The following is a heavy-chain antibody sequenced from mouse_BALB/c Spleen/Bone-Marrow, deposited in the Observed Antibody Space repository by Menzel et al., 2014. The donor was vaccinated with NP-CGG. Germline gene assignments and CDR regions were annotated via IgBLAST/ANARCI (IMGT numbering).Heavy chain of an antibody. Sequence: QVQMKESVAELVKPGASVKLSCKASGYTFTSYNMYWAKQRPGQGLEWIGEINPSNGGTNFNEKFKNKATLTVDKSSSTAYMQLSSLIFEDSAVYYCTRSNGNWFAYWGQGTLVTVSA. V-gene: IGHV1S81*02. CDR3: TRSNGNWFAY. CDR1: GYTFTSYN. J-gene: IGHJ3*01. CDR2: INPSNGGT. D-gene: IGHD2-1*01.